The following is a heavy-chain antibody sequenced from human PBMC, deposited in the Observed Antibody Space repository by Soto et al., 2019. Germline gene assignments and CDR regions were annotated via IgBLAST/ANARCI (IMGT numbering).Heavy chain of an antibody. CDR1: GGSVSSGTYY. J-gene: IGHJ4*02. Sequence: SETLSLTCTVSGGSVSSGTYYWSWIRQPPGKGLEWIGYIYYSGSTNYNPSLKSRLTMSIDTSKNQFSLKLSSVTAADTAVYYCAKSAIAVARYFDYWGQGTLVTVSS. CDR2: IYYSGST. CDR3: AKSAIAVARYFDY. D-gene: IGHD6-19*01. V-gene: IGHV4-61*01.